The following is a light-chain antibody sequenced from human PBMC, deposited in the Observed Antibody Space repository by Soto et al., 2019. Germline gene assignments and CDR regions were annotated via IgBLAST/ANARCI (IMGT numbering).Light chain of an antibody. V-gene: IGKV3-20*01. CDR1: QSVSSNY. CDR2: GAS. J-gene: IGKJ4*01. Sequence: EIVLTQSPGTLSLSPGERATLSCRASQSVSSNYLAWYQQKPGQAPRLLIYGASSRATGIPERFIGSGSGTDFTLTISRLEPEDFAVYYCQQYGGSPRVTFGGGTKVEIK. CDR3: QQYGGSPRVT.